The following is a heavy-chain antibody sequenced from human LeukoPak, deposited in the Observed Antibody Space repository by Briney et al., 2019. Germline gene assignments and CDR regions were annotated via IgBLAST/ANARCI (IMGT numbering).Heavy chain of an antibody. D-gene: IGHD6-19*01. CDR2: INPNSGGT. J-gene: IGHJ4*02. V-gene: IGHV1-2*02. CDR3: ARAAPVALLMQLYYFDY. Sequence: ASVKVSCKASGYTFTGYYMHWVRQAPGQGLEWMGWINPNSGGTNYAQKFQGRVTMTRDTSISTAYMELSRLRSDDTAVYYCARAAPVALLMQLYYFDYWGQGTLVTVSS. CDR1: GYTFTGYY.